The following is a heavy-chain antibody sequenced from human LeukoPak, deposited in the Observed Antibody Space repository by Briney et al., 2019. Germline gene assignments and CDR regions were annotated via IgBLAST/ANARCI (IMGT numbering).Heavy chain of an antibody. CDR3: ARDPPTYYYDSSGRTFDY. J-gene: IGHJ4*02. D-gene: IGHD3-22*01. Sequence: GASVKVSCKASGYTFTSYGISWVRQAPGQGLEWMGWISAYNGNTNYAQKLQDRVTMTTDTSTSTAYMELRSLRSDDTAVYYCARDPPTYYYDSSGRTFDYWGQGTLVTVSS. CDR1: GYTFTSYG. V-gene: IGHV1-18*01. CDR2: ISAYNGNT.